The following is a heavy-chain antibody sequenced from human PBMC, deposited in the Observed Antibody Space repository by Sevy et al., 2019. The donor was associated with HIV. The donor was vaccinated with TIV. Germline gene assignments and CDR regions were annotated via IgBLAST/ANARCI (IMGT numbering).Heavy chain of an antibody. V-gene: IGHV3-21*01. CDR1: GFTFSSYS. CDR3: ARDGDYTAMGPNNNYYYYGMDV. D-gene: IGHD5-18*01. CDR2: ISSSSSYI. Sequence: GGSLRLSCAASGFTFSSYSMNWIRQAPGKGLEWVSSISSSSSYIYYADSVKGRFTISRDNAKNSLYLQMNSLRAEDTAVYYCARDGDYTAMGPNNNYYYYGMDVWGQRTTVTVSS. J-gene: IGHJ6*02.